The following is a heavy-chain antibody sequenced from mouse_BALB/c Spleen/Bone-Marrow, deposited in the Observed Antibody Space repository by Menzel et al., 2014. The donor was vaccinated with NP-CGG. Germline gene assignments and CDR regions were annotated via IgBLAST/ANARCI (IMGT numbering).Heavy chain of an antibody. Sequence: VQLQQSGAELVRPGTPVKLSCKASGYTFTSYWMNWVKQRPGRGLEWIGRIDPSDSGTHYNQKFKDKATLTVDKSSSTAYIQLSSLTSEDSAVYYCARWGAYFDYWGQGTTLTVSS. CDR2: IDPSDSGT. J-gene: IGHJ2*01. CDR1: GYTFTSYW. CDR3: ARWGAYFDY. V-gene: IGHV1-61*01.